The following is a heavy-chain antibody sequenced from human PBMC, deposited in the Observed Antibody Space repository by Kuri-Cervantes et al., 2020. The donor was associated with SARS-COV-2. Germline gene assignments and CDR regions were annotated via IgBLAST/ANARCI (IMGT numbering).Heavy chain of an antibody. CDR1: GYSFTSYW. CDR2: IDPSDSYT. CDR3: ARSLWHRVGMDV. V-gene: IGHV5-10-1*01. Sequence: GGSLRLSCKGSGYSFTSYWISWVRQMPGKGLEWMGRIDPSDSYTNYSPSFQGHVTISADKPISTTYLQWSSLKASDTAMYYCARSLWHRVGMDVWGQGTAVTVSS. D-gene: IGHD3-10*01. J-gene: IGHJ6*02.